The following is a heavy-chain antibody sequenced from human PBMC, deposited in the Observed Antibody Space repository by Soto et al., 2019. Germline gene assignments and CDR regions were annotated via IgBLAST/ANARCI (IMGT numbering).Heavy chain of an antibody. Sequence: EVQLVESGGVVVQPGGSLRLSCAASGFTFDDYTMHWVRQAPGKGLEWVSLISWDGGSTYYADSVKGRFTISRDNSKNSVDLQMNSLRTEDTALYYCAKAVAVAGTWGGYYFDYWCQGTLVTVCS. CDR2: ISWDGGST. J-gene: IGHJ4*02. CDR1: GFTFDDYT. CDR3: AKAVAVAGTWGGYYFDY. V-gene: IGHV3-43*01. D-gene: IGHD6-19*01.